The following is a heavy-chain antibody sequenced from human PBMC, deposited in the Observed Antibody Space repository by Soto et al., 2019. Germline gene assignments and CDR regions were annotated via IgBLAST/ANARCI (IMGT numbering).Heavy chain of an antibody. CDR3: ARGNRRGNGYNKWYFDL. Sequence: QVQLVESGGGVVQPGRSLRLSCAASGFTFSSYAMHWVGQAPGKRLEWVAVISYDGSNKYYADSVKGRFTISRDNSKNTLYLQMNSLRAEDTAVYYSARGNRRGNGYNKWYFDLWGRGTLVTVSS. J-gene: IGHJ2*01. CDR1: GFTFSSYA. CDR2: ISYDGSNK. V-gene: IGHV3-30-3*01. D-gene: IGHD5-12*01.